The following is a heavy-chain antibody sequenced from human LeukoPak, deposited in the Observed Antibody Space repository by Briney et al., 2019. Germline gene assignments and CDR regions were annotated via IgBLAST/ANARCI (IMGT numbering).Heavy chain of an antibody. CDR3: ARPMVPGVVEYFGLDV. D-gene: IGHD3-10*01. CDR1: GFTFSDHY. V-gene: IGHV3-11*03. J-gene: IGHJ6*02. CDR2: ISNVGTYT. Sequence: GGSLRLSCAASGFTFSDHYMTWIRQAPGKGLEWITHISNVGTYTNYADSVKGRFTIFRDNAKNSLYLQITSLRAEDTAVYYCARPMVPGVVEYFGLDVWGPGTTVIVSS.